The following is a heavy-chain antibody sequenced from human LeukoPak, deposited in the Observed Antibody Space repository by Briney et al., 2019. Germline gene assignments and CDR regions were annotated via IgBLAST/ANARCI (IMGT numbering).Heavy chain of an antibody. Sequence: SETLSLTCAVYGGSFSGYYWSWIRQPPGKGLEWIGEINHSGSTNYNPSLKSRVTISVDTSKNQFSLKLSSVTAADTAVYYCARGRPVYDSSSYLYYYGMDVWGQGTTVTVSS. D-gene: IGHD3-22*01. CDR3: ARGRPVYDSSSYLYYYGMDV. V-gene: IGHV4-34*01. CDR1: GGSFSGYY. J-gene: IGHJ6*02. CDR2: INHSGST.